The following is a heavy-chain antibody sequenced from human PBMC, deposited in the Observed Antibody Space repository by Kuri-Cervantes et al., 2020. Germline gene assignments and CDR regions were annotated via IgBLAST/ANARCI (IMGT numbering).Heavy chain of an antibody. J-gene: IGHJ3*02. D-gene: IGHD2-15*01. V-gene: IGHV3-74*01. CDR3: ARGGCSGGSCYSGAFDI. CDR2: INSDGSST. Sequence: SCAASGFTFSTYWMHWVRQAPGKGLVWVSRINSDGSSTSYADSVKGRFTISRDNAKNTLYLQMNSLRAEDTAVYYCARGGCSGGSCYSGAFDIWGQGTMVTVSS. CDR1: GFTFSTYW.